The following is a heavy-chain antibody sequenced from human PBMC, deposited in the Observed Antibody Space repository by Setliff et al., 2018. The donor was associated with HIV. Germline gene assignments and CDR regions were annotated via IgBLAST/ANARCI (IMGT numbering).Heavy chain of an antibody. D-gene: IGHD3-10*01. Sequence: SETLSLTCTVSGGSINSGSYHWSWIRQPAGKGLEWIGHIYTSGSTTQNPSLKSRVTMSIDTSKNQFSLRLTSVTAADTAVYYCARRIDNSGSFPDKNWFDTWGQGSLVTVSS. CDR1: GGSINSGSYH. CDR2: IYTSGST. J-gene: IGHJ5*02. CDR3: ARRIDNSGSFPDKNWFDT. V-gene: IGHV4-61*09.